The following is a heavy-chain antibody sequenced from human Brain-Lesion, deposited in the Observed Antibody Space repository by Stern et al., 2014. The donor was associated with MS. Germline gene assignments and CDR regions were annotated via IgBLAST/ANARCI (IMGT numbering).Heavy chain of an antibody. V-gene: IGHV3-7*01. CDR2: LNQDGSDK. CDR3: ARIDRGNYDFWSGYYDYWFDP. CDR1: GFTFSDYW. D-gene: IGHD3-3*01. Sequence: EVHLVESGGDLVQPGGSLRLSCVASGFTFSDYWLTWVRQAPGKGLQWVANLNQDGSDKNHVDSVKGRFTSSRDNAKNSLYLQMNSLRVDDTAVYYCARIDRGNYDFWSGYYDYWFDPWGQGTLVTVSS. J-gene: IGHJ5*02.